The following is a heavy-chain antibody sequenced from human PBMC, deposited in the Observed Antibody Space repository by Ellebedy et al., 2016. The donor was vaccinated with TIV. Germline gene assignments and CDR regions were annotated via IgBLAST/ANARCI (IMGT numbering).Heavy chain of an antibody. D-gene: IGHD7-27*01. CDR2: MNPNSGGT. CDR3: ARVPANWDFDY. CDR1: GGTFSSYA. Sequence: ASVKVSCKASGGTFSSYAISWVRQAPGQGLEWMGWMNPNSGGTNYAQKLQGRVTMTTDTSTSTAYMELRSLRSDDTAVYYCARVPANWDFDYWGQGTLVTVSS. J-gene: IGHJ4*02. V-gene: IGHV1-18*01.